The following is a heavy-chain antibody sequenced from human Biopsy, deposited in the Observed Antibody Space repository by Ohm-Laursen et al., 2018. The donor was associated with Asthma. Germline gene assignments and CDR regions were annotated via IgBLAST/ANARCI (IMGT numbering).Heavy chain of an antibody. Sequence: TLSLTCSLSSGSGGYMRSGNYYWGWIRQPPGKGLEWIGSIYYSGTTYYNPSLESRFPVSADTPKNQFSRKLTSSTAADTAVYYCVRGSSSWHHGPFHYYYGLDVWGQGTTATVSS. V-gene: IGHV4-39*01. CDR1: SGSGGYMRSGNYY. CDR2: IYYSGTT. J-gene: IGHJ6*02. CDR3: VRGSSSWHHGPFHYYYGLDV. D-gene: IGHD6-13*01.